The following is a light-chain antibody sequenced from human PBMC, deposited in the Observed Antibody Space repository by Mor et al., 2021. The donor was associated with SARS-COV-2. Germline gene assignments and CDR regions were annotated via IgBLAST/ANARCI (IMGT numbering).Light chain of an antibody. CDR2: RDN. J-gene: IGLJ2*01. Sequence: VYWYQQLPGTAPKLLIYRDNQRPSGVPGRFSVSKSGTSASLAISGLRSDDEADYHCAAWDNSLSGVLFGGGTKLTVL. V-gene: IGLV1-47*01. CDR3: AAWDNSLSGVL.